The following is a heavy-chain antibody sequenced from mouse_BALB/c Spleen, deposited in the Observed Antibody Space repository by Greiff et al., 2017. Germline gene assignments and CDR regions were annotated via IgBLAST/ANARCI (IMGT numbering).Heavy chain of an antibody. Sequence: VQLQQSGAELVKPGASVKLSCKASGYTFTSYYMYWVKQRPGQGLEWIGEINPSNGGTNFNEKFKSKATLTVDKSSSTAYMQLSSLTSEDSAVYYGTRSGYRYDDGYFDDWGQGTTLTVSS. D-gene: IGHD2-14*01. CDR2: INPSNGGT. CDR3: TRSGYRYDDGYFDD. J-gene: IGHJ2*01. V-gene: IGHV1S81*02. CDR1: GYTFTSYY.